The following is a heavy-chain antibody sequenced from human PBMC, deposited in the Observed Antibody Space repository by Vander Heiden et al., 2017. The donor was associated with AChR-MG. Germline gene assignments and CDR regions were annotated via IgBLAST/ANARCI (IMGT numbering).Heavy chain of an antibody. Sequence: QVQLVQSGAEVKKPGASVKVSCKASGYTFTSYDINWVRQATGQGLEWMGWMNPNSGNTGYAQKFKGRVTMTRNTSISTAYMELSSLRSEDTAVYYCARVPRYCSSTSCYMRYYMDVWGKGTTVTVSS. V-gene: IGHV1-8*01. CDR3: ARVPRYCSSTSCYMRYYMDV. CDR2: MNPNSGNT. CDR1: GYTFTSYD. J-gene: IGHJ6*03. D-gene: IGHD2-2*02.